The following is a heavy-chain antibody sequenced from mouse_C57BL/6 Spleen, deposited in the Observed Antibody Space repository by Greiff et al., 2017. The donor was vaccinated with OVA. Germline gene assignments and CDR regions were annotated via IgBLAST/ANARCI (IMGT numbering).Heavy chain of an antibody. CDR2: IDPSDSET. CDR3: ARGGNYGNYGVAY. V-gene: IGHV1-52*01. J-gene: IGHJ3*01. CDR1: GYTFTSYW. D-gene: IGHD2-1*01. Sequence: QVQLQQPGAELVRPGSSVKLSCKASGYTFTSYWMHWVKQRPIQGLEWIGNIDPSDSETHYNQKVKDKATLTVDKSSSTAYMQLSSLTSEDSAVYYSARGGNYGNYGVAYWGQGTLVTVSA.